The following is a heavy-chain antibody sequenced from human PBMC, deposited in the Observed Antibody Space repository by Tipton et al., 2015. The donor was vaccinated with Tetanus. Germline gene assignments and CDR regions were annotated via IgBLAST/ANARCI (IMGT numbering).Heavy chain of an antibody. J-gene: IGHJ5*02. V-gene: IGHV4-4*02. CDR3: AGVLRSESVGWFDP. CDR1: GGSISGNNW. D-gene: IGHD3-3*01. CDR2: IFYSGKT. Sequence: SLRLSCAVSGGSISGNNWWSWVRQSPGKGLEWIGEIFYSGKTNYNPSLMSRVTMSVDTSKNQFSLRLSSATAADTAVYYCAGVLRSESVGWFDPWGQGTLVTVSS.